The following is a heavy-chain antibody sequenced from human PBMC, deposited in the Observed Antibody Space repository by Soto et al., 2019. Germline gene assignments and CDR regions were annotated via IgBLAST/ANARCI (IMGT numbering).Heavy chain of an antibody. CDR2: FYYSGST. D-gene: IGHD4-4*01. CDR1: GGSISSYY. V-gene: IGHV4-59*08. CDR3: ARHRDYSNSRFEY. Sequence: SETLSLTCTVSGGSISSYYWSWIRQPPGKGLEWIGYFYYSGSTNYNPSLKSRVTISVDTSKNQFSLKLSSVTAADTAVYYCARHRDYSNSRFEYWGQGSLVTVSS. J-gene: IGHJ4*02.